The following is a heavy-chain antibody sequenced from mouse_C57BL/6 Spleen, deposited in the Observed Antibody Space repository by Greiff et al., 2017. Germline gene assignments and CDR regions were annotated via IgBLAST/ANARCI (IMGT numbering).Heavy chain of an antibody. D-gene: IGHD1-1*02. CDR3: ARADYASLAMDY. Sequence: QVQLQQPGAELVMPGASVKLSCKASGYTFTSYWMHWVKQRPGQGLEWIGEIDPSDSYTNYNQKFKGKSTFTVDKSSSTAYMQLSSLTSEDSAVYCCARADYASLAMDYWGQGTSVTVSS. CDR2: IDPSDSYT. V-gene: IGHV1-69*01. J-gene: IGHJ4*01. CDR1: GYTFTSYW.